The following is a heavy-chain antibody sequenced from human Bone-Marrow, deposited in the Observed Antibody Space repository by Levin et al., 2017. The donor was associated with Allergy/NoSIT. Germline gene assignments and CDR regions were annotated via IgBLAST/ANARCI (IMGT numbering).Heavy chain of an antibody. Sequence: GASVKVSCKASGYTFTSYDLNWVRQAPGQGLEWLGWMNPDNGNIGYAQNFKGRVTMTRSTSTSTAYMELSSLRSEDTAVYYCARDYGGNSGWFDPWGQGTQVIVS. V-gene: IGHV1-8*01. J-gene: IGHJ5*02. CDR3: ARDYGGNSGWFDP. CDR2: MNPDNGNI. CDR1: GYTFTSYD. D-gene: IGHD4-23*01.